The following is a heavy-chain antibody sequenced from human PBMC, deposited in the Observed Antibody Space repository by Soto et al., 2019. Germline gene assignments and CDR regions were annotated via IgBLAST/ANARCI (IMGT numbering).Heavy chain of an antibody. CDR2: ISSSSSYT. D-gene: IGHD3-22*01. V-gene: IGHV3-11*06. J-gene: IGHJ4*02. CDR1: GFTFSDYY. CDR3: ARTGRRAGGMIVVVINYFDY. Sequence: GGSLRLSCAASGFTFSDYYMSWTRQAPGKGLEWVSYISSSSSYTNYADSVKGRFTISRDNAKNSLYLQMSSLRAEDTAVYYCARTGRRAGGMIVVVINYFDYWGQGTLVTVSS.